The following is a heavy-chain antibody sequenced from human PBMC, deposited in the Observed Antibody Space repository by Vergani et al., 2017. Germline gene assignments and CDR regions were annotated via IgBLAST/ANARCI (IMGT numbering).Heavy chain of an antibody. D-gene: IGHD3-10*01. Sequence: QVQLQESGPGLVKPSQTLSLTCTVSGGSISSGSYYWSWIRQPAGKGLEWIGRIYTSGSTNYNPSLKSRVTISVDTSKNQFSLKLSSVTAADTAVYYCARCPGYYYGSGSYWAFDYWGQGTLVTVYS. CDR1: GGSISSGSYY. CDR2: IYTSGST. J-gene: IGHJ4*02. CDR3: ARCPGYYYGSGSYWAFDY. V-gene: IGHV4-61*02.